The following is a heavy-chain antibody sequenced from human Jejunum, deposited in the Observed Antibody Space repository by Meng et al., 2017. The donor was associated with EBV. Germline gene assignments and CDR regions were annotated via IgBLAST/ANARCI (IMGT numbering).Heavy chain of an antibody. D-gene: IGHD3-16*01. CDR3: VGWRVGGYYCDY. CDR2: IYASGNT. V-gene: IGHV4-4*07. Sequence: QLEQAGPGLVEPPDLLFLVCSFSGGTINRSSWNRVGQRDGKGLEWIVLIYASGNTIHTPALRGTVTMDGATNQIQLTLTFVTTTDAATAEYARVGWRVGGYYCDYWGRGTLVTVSS. J-gene: IGHJ4*02. CDR1: GGTINRSS.